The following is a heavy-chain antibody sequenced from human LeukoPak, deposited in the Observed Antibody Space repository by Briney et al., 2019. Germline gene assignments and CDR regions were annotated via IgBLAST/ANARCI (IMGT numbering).Heavy chain of an antibody. CDR2: IRFDESNK. CDR1: GFTFSDYG. V-gene: IGHV3-30*02. Sequence: GGSLRLSCAASGFTFSDYGMHWVRQAPGKGLEWVSFIRFDESNKYYADSVKGRFSISRDNSKNTVYLQMDSLRPDDTAIYYCGKDQGREAWFCSSSTCYTEYWGQGTPVTVSS. CDR3: GKDQGREAWFCSSSTCYTEY. D-gene: IGHD2-2*01. J-gene: IGHJ4*02.